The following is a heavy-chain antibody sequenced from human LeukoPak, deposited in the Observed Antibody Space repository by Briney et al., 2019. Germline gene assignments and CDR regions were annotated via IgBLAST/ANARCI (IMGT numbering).Heavy chain of an antibody. CDR1: GGTFSSYA. Sequence: SVKVSCKASGGTFSSYAISWVRQAPGQGLEWMGGIIPIFGTANYAQKFQGGVTITADESTSTAYMELSSLRSEDTAVYYCARERGSYGYYYYGMDVWGKGTTVTVSS. CDR2: IIPIFGTA. CDR3: ARERGSYGYYYYGMDV. V-gene: IGHV1-69*13. D-gene: IGHD5-18*01. J-gene: IGHJ6*04.